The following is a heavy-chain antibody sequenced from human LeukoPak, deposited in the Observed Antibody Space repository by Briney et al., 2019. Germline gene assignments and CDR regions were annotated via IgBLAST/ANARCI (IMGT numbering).Heavy chain of an antibody. D-gene: IGHD5/OR15-5a*01. V-gene: IGHV3-74*01. J-gene: IGHJ4*02. CDR2: INSDETST. Sequence: RGSLRLSCAASGFTFSNYWMHWVRQAPGKGLEWVSRINSDETSTNYADSVKGRFTISRDNAKNTLYLQMNSLRAKDTAVYYCASRRSTSFDYWGQGTLVTVSS. CDR1: GFTFSNYW. CDR3: ASRRSTSFDY.